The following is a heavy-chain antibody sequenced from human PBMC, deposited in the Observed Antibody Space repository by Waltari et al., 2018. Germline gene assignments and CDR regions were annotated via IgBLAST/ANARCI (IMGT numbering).Heavy chain of an antibody. J-gene: IGHJ4*02. CDR1: GFTFSSYG. Sequence: QVQLVESGGGVVQPGRSLRLSCAASGFTFSSYGMTWVRQAPGKGLEWVAVIWYDGSNKYYADAVKGRFTISRDNSKNTLYLQMNSLRAEDTAVYYCARAYCSSTSCRHPFDYWGQGTLVTVSS. V-gene: IGHV3-33*01. CDR2: IWYDGSNK. CDR3: ARAYCSSTSCRHPFDY. D-gene: IGHD2-2*01.